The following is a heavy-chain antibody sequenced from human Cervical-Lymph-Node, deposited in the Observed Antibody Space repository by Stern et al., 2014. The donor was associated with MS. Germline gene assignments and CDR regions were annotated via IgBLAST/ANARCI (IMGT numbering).Heavy chain of an antibody. J-gene: IGHJ4*02. D-gene: IGHD5/OR15-5a*01. Sequence: QITLKESGPTLVKPTETLTLTCTFSGFSLNTRGVGVGWIRQLPGKALEWLALIYWHDNKPYRPSLKGRLTISRDTSKDQVVLTMPNMDPLDTATYYCARRSGVDISLYDFDLWGQGTLVTVSS. CDR3: ARRSGVDISLYDFDL. CDR1: GFSLNTRGVG. CDR2: IYWHDNK. V-gene: IGHV2-5*01.